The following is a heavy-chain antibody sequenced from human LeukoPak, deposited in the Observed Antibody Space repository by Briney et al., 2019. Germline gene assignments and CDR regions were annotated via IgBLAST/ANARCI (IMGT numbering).Heavy chain of an antibody. V-gene: IGHV3-7*01. Sequence: GGSLRLSCAASGFTFSSYWMSWVRQAPGKGLEWVANIKQDGSEKYYVDSVKGRFTISRDNAKNLLYLQMNSLRAEDTAVYYCARELRFLEWLSLYYYMDVWGKGTTVTVSS. J-gene: IGHJ6*03. CDR1: GFTFSSYW. D-gene: IGHD3-3*01. CDR2: IKQDGSEK. CDR3: ARELRFLEWLSLYYYMDV.